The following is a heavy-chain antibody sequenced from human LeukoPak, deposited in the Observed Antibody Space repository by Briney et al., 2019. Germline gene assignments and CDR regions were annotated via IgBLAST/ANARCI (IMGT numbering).Heavy chain of an antibody. Sequence: SETLSLTCTVSGGSISSSSYYWGWIRQPPGKGLEWIGSIYYSGSTYYNPSLKSRVTISVDTSKNQFSLKLSSVTAADTAVYYCARDRCPDSSGYYYWGQGTLVTVSS. CDR3: ARDRCPDSSGYYY. CDR1: GGSISSSSYY. CDR2: IYYSGST. V-gene: IGHV4-39*07. D-gene: IGHD3-22*01. J-gene: IGHJ4*02.